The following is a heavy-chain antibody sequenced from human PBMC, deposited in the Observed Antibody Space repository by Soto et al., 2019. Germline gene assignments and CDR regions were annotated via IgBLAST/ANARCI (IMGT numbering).Heavy chain of an antibody. V-gene: IGHV3-11*01. CDR1: GFTFSDYY. D-gene: IGHD5-12*01. Sequence: PGGSLRLSCVVSGFTFSDYYMSWIRQAPGKGLEWVSYISSSGSTIYYADSVKGRFTISRDNAKNSLYLQMNSLRAEDTAVYYCARDMGGVGGYSGYDQPTDIDYWGQGTLVTVSS. CDR2: ISSSGSTI. CDR3: ARDMGGVGGYSGYDQPTDIDY. J-gene: IGHJ4*02.